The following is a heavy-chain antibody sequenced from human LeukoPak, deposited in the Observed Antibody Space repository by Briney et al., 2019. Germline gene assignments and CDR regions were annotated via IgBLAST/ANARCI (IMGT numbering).Heavy chain of an antibody. J-gene: IGHJ4*02. CDR2: ISSSSTI. D-gene: IGHD3-10*01. CDR1: GFTFSSYS. Sequence: GGSLRLSCAASGFTFSSYSMNWVRQAPGKGLEWVSYISSSSTIYYADSVKGRFTISRDNAKNSLYLQMNSLRAEDTAVYYCARSYGSGKLKYWGQGTLVTVSS. V-gene: IGHV3-48*01. CDR3: ARSYGSGKLKY.